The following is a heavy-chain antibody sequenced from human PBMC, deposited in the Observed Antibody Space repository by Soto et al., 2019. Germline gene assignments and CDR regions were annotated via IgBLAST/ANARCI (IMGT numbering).Heavy chain of an antibody. V-gene: IGHV3-13*01. Sequence: GGSLRLSCAASGFTFSSYDMHWVRQATGKGLEWVSAIGTAGDTYYPGSVKGRFTISRENAKNSLYLQMNSLRAGDTAVYYCARGIAVAGRYKLHGMDVWGQGTTVTVSS. CDR2: IGTAGDT. J-gene: IGHJ6*02. CDR1: GFTFSSYD. D-gene: IGHD6-19*01. CDR3: ARGIAVAGRYKLHGMDV.